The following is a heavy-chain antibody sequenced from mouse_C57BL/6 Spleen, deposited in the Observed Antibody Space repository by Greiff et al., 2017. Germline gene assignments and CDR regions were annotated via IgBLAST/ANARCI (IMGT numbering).Heavy chain of an antibody. V-gene: IGHV5-17*01. CDR1: GFTFSDYG. Sequence: EVKVVASGGGLVKPGGSLKLSCAASGFTFSDYGMHWVRQAPEKGLEWVAYISSGSSTIYYADTVKGRFTISRDNAKNTLFLQMTSLRSEDTAMYYCAREAFYDGYYVYWGQGTTLTVSS. CDR2: ISSGSSTI. J-gene: IGHJ2*01. CDR3: AREAFYDGYYVY. D-gene: IGHD2-3*01.